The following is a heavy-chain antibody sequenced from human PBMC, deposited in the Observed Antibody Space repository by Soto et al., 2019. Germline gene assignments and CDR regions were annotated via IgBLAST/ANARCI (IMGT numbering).Heavy chain of an antibody. D-gene: IGHD3-3*01. V-gene: IGHV3-48*01. CDR1: GFTFSSYS. Sequence: GGSLRLSCAASGFTFSSYSMNWVRQAPGKGLEWVSYISSSSSTIYYADSVKGRFTISRDNAKNSLYLQMNSLRAEDTAVYYCASSDVLRFLEWLFSYWGQGTLVTVSS. J-gene: IGHJ4*02. CDR2: ISSSSSTI. CDR3: ASSDVLRFLEWLFSY.